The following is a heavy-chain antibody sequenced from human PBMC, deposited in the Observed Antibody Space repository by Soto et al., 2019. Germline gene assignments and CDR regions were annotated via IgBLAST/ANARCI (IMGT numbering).Heavy chain of an antibody. CDR3: ARDGGLPESFDI. J-gene: IGHJ3*02. CDR1: GFHFGPFW. V-gene: IGHV3-74*01. D-gene: IGHD3-16*01. Sequence: GGSLRLSCAASGFHFGPFWMHWVRQAPGKGLVWVSHINSDGSTIVYADSVKGRFTISRDNAKNTLYLQMNSLRVEDTAVYFCARDGGLPESFDIWGKGKMVSVSS. CDR2: INSDGSTI.